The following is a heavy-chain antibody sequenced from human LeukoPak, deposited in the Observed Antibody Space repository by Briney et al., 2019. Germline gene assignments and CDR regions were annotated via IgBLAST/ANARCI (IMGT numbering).Heavy chain of an antibody. Sequence: GGSLRLSCAASGFTFSSYAMSWVRQAPGKELEWVSAISGSGGSTYYADSVKGRFTISRDNSKNTLYLQMNSLRAEDTAVYYCAKVGSGWYENYYYGMDVWGQGTTVTVSS. CDR3: AKVGSGWYENYYYGMDV. J-gene: IGHJ6*02. CDR1: GFTFSSYA. CDR2: ISGSGGST. V-gene: IGHV3-23*01. D-gene: IGHD6-19*01.